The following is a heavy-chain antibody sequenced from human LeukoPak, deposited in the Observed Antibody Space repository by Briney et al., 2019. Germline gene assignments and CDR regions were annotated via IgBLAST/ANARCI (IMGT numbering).Heavy chain of an antibody. V-gene: IGHV3-7*01. CDR2: IKQDGSEK. Sequence: TGGSLRLSCAASGFTFSSYWMSWVRQAPGKGLEWVANIKQDGSEKYYVDSVKGRFTISRDNAKNSLYLQMNSLRAEDTAVYYCARDAPGEYQLLWTHYYYYYMDVWGKGTTVTVSS. CDR1: GFTFSSYW. CDR3: ARDAPGEYQLLWTHYYYYYMDV. J-gene: IGHJ6*03. D-gene: IGHD2-2*01.